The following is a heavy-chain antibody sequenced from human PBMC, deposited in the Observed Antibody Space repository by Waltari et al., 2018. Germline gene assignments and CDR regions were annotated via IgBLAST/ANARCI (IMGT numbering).Heavy chain of an antibody. CDR1: GGSVNSPNCY. CDR2: VCYSGGP. J-gene: IGHJ3*01. D-gene: IGHD7-27*01. V-gene: IGHV4-61*03. CDR3: ARMRLTWGEAFDF. Sequence: QVQLQESGPGLVKPSEPLSLTCSVSGGSVNSPNCYWSWIRQTSGKGRDWFGYVCYSGGPNNNPSSTSRVSISIDTSKNHFSLRLSSVSAADTAIYFCARMRLTWGEAFDFWGPGTMVTVSS.